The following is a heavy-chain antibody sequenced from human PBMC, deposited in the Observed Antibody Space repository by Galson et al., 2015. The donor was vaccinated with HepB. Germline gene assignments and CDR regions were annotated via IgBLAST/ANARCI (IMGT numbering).Heavy chain of an antibody. Sequence: SLRLSCAASGFTFSSYAMHWVRQAPGKGLEYVSAISSNGGSTYYANSVKGRFTISRDNSKNTLYLQMGSLRAEDMAVYYCAREADYGDFDYWGQGTLVTVSS. CDR3: AREADYGDFDY. CDR2: ISSNGGST. V-gene: IGHV3-64*01. D-gene: IGHD4-17*01. J-gene: IGHJ4*02. CDR1: GFTFSSYA.